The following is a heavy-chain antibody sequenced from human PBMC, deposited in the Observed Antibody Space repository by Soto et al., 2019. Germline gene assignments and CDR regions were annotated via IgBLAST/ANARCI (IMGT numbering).Heavy chain of an antibody. V-gene: IGHV3-66*01. CDR1: GFTVSSNY. CDR3: ARDLYTVTTLGPTFDYYSSGMDV. CDR2: IYSGGST. D-gene: IGHD4-17*01. Sequence: GGSLRLSCAASGFTVSSNYMSWVRQAPGKGLEWVSVIYSGGSTYDADSVKGRVTISGDNSKNTLYLQMTSLRAADTAVYYCARDLYTVTTLGPTFDYYSSGMDVWSQGTTVTVSS. J-gene: IGHJ6*02.